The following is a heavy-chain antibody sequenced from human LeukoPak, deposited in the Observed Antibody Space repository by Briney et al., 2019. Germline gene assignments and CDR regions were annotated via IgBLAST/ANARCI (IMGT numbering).Heavy chain of an antibody. CDR2: ISTYNPNT. J-gene: IGHJ4*02. CDR1: GYSFTAYV. V-gene: IGHV1-18*01. Sequence: HGASVKVSCKASGYSFTAYVISWVRQAPGQGLEWMGWISTYNPNTNYAQKFQGRVTMTTDTSTSTVYMELRSLGSDDTAVYYCARSPARGYDILTNYNDYWGQGTLVTVSS. CDR3: ARSPARGYDILTNYNDY. D-gene: IGHD3-9*01.